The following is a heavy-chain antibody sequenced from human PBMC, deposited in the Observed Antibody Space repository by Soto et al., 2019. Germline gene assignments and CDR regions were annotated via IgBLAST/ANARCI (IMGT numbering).Heavy chain of an antibody. D-gene: IGHD1-26*01. Sequence: QVQLVESGEGVVQPGRSLRLSCAASGLRFSSYGMHWVRQAPGKGLEWVAVIWSDGSNKYYADSVKGRFTISRDNSKNTVYLQMNSLRVEDTAVYYCASAAGAYDNWGQGALVTVSS. J-gene: IGHJ4*02. V-gene: IGHV3-33*03. CDR3: ASAAGAYDN. CDR2: IWSDGSNK. CDR1: GLRFSSYG.